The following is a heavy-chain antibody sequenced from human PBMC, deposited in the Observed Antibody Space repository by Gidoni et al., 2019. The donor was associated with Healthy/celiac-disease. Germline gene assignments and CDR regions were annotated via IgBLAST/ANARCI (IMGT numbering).Heavy chain of an antibody. V-gene: IGHV5-10-1*03. CDR1: GYSFTSYW. J-gene: IGHJ6*03. D-gene: IGHD4-4*01. CDR2: IDPSDSYT. Sequence: EVQLVQSGAEVKKPGESLRISCKGSGYSFTSYWISWVRPMPGKGLEWMGRIDPSDSYTNYSPSFQGHVTISADKSISTAYLQWSSLKASDTAMYYCARLGVDYSNYMGAGRSSGGPFYYYYYYMDVWGKGTTVTVSS. CDR3: ARLGVDYSNYMGAGRSSGGPFYYYYYYMDV.